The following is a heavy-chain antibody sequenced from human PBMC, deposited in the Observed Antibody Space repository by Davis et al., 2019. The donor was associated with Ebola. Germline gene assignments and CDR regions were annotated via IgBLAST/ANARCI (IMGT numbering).Heavy chain of an antibody. J-gene: IGHJ4*02. V-gene: IGHV3-30-3*01. CDR2: ISYDGSNK. CDR1: GFTFSNYA. CDR3: ARDRDSSSWYIDY. Sequence: SLKISCAASGFTFSNYAMHWVRQAPGKGLEWVAVISYDGSNKYYADSVKGRFTISRDNSKNTLYLQMNSLRAEDTAVYYCARDRDSSSWYIDYWGQGTLVTVSS. D-gene: IGHD6-13*01.